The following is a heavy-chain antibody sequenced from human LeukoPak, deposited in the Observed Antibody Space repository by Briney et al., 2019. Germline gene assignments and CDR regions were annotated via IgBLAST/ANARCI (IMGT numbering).Heavy chain of an antibody. D-gene: IGHD1-26*01. CDR3: ARVGRSRGSLPNSYYYMDV. V-gene: IGHV1-69*05. Sequence: SVKVTCNASGDIFNSYSVSWVRQAPGQGLEWMGGIIPIFGSTNYAQKFQGRVTITTDQSTRTAYMELNSLSSDDTAVYYCARVGRSRGSLPNSYYYMDVWGKGTTVTVSS. CDR1: GDIFNSYS. CDR2: IIPIFGST. J-gene: IGHJ6*03.